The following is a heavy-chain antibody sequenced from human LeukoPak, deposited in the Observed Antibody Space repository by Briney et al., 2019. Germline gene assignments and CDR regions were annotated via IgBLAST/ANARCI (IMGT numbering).Heavy chain of an antibody. CDR1: GFTFSSYG. V-gene: IGHV3-30*02. CDR3: AKDEDYGDYVLSY. D-gene: IGHD4-17*01. Sequence: PGGSLRLSCAASGFTFSSYGMHWVRQAPGKGLEWVAVIWYDGSNKYSADSVKGRFTISRDNSKNTLYLQMNSLRAEDTAVYYCAKDEDYGDYVLSYWGQGTLVTVSS. CDR2: IWYDGSNK. J-gene: IGHJ4*02.